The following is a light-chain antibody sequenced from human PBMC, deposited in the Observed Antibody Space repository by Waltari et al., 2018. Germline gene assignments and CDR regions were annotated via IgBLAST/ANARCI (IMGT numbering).Light chain of an antibody. V-gene: IGKV3-20*01. CDR3: QQYGTSPRT. CDR2: HTY. Sequence: EIVLTQSPGTLSLSPGERATLSCRASQSVSSTHLAWYQKKPGQAPRLLIYHTYSRATVSPDRFSGSGSGTDFTLTISRLEPEDFAVYYCQQYGTSPRTFGQGTKVEIK. CDR1: QSVSSTH. J-gene: IGKJ1*01.